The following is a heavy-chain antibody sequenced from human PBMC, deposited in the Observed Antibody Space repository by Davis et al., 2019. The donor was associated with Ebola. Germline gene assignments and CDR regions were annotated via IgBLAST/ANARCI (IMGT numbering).Heavy chain of an antibody. J-gene: IGHJ4*02. Sequence: AASVKVSCKASGYTFTGYYVHWVRQATGQGLEWMGWMNPNSGNTGYAQKFQGRVTMTRNTSMSTAYMELSSLRSEDTAVYYCARGDSSGWYDFDYWGQGTLVTVSS. D-gene: IGHD6-19*01. V-gene: IGHV1-8*02. CDR3: ARGDSSGWYDFDY. CDR2: MNPNSGNT. CDR1: GYTFTGYY.